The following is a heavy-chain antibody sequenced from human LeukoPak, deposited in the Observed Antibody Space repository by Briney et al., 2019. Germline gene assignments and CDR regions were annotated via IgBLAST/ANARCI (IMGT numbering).Heavy chain of an antibody. CDR3: ARMEDDEQTEYFQH. V-gene: IGHV4-34*01. CDR1: GGSFSGYY. Sequence: PSETLSLTCAVYGGSFSGYYWSWIRQPPGKGLEWIGEINHSGSTNYNPSLKSRVTISVDTSKNQFSLKLSSVTAADTAVYYCARMEDDEQTEYFQHWGQGTLVTVSS. J-gene: IGHJ1*01. D-gene: IGHD2-15*01. CDR2: INHSGST.